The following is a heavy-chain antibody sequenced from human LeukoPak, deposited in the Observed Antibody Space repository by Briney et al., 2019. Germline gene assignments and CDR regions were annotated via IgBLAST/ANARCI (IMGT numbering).Heavy chain of an antibody. CDR1: GFTFSSYG. J-gene: IGHJ6*03. V-gene: IGHV3-33*01. CDR3: ARSVGSSWGLYMDV. D-gene: IGHD6-13*01. CDR2: IWYDGSNK. Sequence: PGGSLRLSCAASGFTFSSYGMHWVCQAPGKGLEWVAVIWYDGSNKYYADSVKGRFTISRDNSKNTLYLQMNSLRAEDTAVYYCARSVGSSWGLYMDVWGKGTTVTVSS.